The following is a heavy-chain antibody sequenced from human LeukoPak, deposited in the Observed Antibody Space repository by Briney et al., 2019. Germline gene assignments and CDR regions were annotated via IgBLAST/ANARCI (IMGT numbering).Heavy chain of an antibody. D-gene: IGHD3-10*01. J-gene: IGHJ6*03. V-gene: IGHV3-21*01. CDR1: GFTFSSYS. CDR3: ARDGGITLVRGVIMGDYYYYYMDV. Sequence: GGSLRLSCAASGFTFSSYSMNWVRQAPGKGLEWVSSISSSSSYIYYADSVKGRLTISREDAKNSVYLQMNRLRDEDTAVYYCARDGGITLVRGVIMGDYYYYYMDVWGRGTTVTVSS. CDR2: ISSSSSYI.